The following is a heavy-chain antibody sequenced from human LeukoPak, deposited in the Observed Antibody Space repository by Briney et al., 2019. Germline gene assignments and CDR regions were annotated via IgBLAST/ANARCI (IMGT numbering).Heavy chain of an antibody. Sequence: ASVEVSCRASGYTFTGYFIHWVRQAPGQGLEWMGWINPNSGGAKYAQKFQGRVTMTRDTSISTAYMELNRLTSDDTAVYYCTGGATDNWFDPWGQGTLVTVSS. CDR2: INPNSGGA. CDR1: GYTFTGYF. J-gene: IGHJ5*02. CDR3: TGGATDNWFDP. D-gene: IGHD1-26*01. V-gene: IGHV1-2*02.